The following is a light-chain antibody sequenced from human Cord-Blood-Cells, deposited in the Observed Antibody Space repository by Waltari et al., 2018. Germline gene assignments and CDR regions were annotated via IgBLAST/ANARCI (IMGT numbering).Light chain of an antibody. J-gene: IGLJ3*02. V-gene: IGLV2-14*01. Sequence: QSALTQPASVSGSPGQSITISCTGTSRDVGCYNYVSWYQQHPGKAPKLMIYDVSKRPSRVSNRFSGSKSGNTASLAISGLQAEDEADYYCSSYTSSSTYWVFGGGTKLTVL. CDR3: SSYTSSSTYWV. CDR2: DVS. CDR1: SRDVGCYNY.